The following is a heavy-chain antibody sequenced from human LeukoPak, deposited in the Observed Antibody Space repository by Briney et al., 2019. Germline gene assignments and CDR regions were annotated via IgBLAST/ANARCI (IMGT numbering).Heavy chain of an antibody. CDR2: IIPIFGTA. J-gene: IGHJ4*02. Sequence: SVKVSCKASGGTFSSYAISWVRQAPGQGLEWMGGIIPIFGTANYAQKFQGRVTITSDKSTSTAYMELSSLRSEDTAVYYCARVGSMYSSGWYDYWGRGTLVTVSS. CDR1: GGTFSSYA. D-gene: IGHD6-19*01. CDR3: ARVGSMYSSGWYDY. V-gene: IGHV1-69*06.